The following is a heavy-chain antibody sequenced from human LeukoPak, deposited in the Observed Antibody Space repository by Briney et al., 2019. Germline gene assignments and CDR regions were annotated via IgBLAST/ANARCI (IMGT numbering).Heavy chain of an antibody. V-gene: IGHV3-23*01. CDR3: AKPYGCYGSGSYSPFDY. Sequence: GGSLRLSCAASGFTFSSYAMSWVRQAPGKGLEWVSAISGSGGSTYYADSVKGRFTISRDNSKNTLYLQMNSLRAEDTAVYYCAKPYGCYGSGSYSPFDYWGQGTLVTVSS. CDR1: GFTFSSYA. J-gene: IGHJ4*02. CDR2: ISGSGGST. D-gene: IGHD3-10*01.